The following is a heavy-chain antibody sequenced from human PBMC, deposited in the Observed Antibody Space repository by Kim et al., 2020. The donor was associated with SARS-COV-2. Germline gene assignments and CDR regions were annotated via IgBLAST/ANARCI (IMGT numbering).Heavy chain of an antibody. D-gene: IGHD1-26*01. V-gene: IGHV3-11*06. CDR3: ARKLGVTRGAVDV. J-gene: IGHJ6*02. Sequence: GGSLRLSCAASGFTFSDYYMSWIRQAPGKGLEWVSYISSSSSYTNYADSVKGRFTISRDNAKNSLYLQMNSLRAEDTAVYYCARKLGVTRGAVDVWGQGTTITVSS. CDR1: GFTFSDYY. CDR2: ISSSSSYT.